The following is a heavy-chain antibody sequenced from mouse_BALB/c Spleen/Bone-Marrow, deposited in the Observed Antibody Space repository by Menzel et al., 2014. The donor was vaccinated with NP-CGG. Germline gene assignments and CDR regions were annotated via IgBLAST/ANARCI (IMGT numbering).Heavy chain of an antibody. CDR1: GYTFTSYW. V-gene: IGHV1-87*01. D-gene: IGHD2-1*01. CDR3: ARGGYGNYVFAY. CDR2: IYPGDGDT. J-gene: IGHJ3*01. Sequence: VQLQQSGAELARPGASVKLSCKASGYTFTSYWMQWVKQRPGQGLEWIGTIYPGDGDTRYTQKFKGKATLTADKSSSTAYMQLSSLASEDSAVYYCARGGYGNYVFAYWGQGTLVTVSA.